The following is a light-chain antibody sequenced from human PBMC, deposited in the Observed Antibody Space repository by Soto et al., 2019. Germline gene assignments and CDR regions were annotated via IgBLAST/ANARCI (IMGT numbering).Light chain of an antibody. CDR2: EDT. Sequence: QSALTQPASVSGSPGQSITISCTGTSSDVGSYNLVSWYQQHPGKVPKLMIFEDTKRSSGISNRFSGSKSGNTASLTISGLQAEDEADYYCCSYAGSNTYVFGVGTKVTVL. CDR1: SSDVGSYNL. V-gene: IGLV2-23*01. J-gene: IGLJ1*01. CDR3: CSYAGSNTYV.